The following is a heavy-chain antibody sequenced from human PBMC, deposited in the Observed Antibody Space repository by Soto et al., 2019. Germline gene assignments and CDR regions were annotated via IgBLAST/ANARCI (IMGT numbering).Heavy chain of an antibody. D-gene: IGHD2-15*01. J-gene: IGHJ3*02. V-gene: IGHV3-21*01. Sequence: EVQLVESGGGLVKPGGSLRLSCAASGFTFSSYSMNWVRQAPGKGLEWVSSISSSSSYIYYADSVKGRFTISRDNAKNSLYLQMNRLRAEDTAVYYCARDYKRGGGNGEGAFDIWGQGTMVTVSS. CDR2: ISSSSSYI. CDR3: ARDYKRGGGNGEGAFDI. CDR1: GFTFSSYS.